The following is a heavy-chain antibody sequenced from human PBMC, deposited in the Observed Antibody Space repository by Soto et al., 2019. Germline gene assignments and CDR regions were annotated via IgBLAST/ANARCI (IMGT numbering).Heavy chain of an antibody. D-gene: IGHD3-10*01. CDR2: ISYDGSNK. CDR3: AKDPKYYGSGSYSYYYYYYGMDV. Sequence: GSLRLSCAASGFTFSSYGMHWVRQAPGKGLEWVAVISYDGSNKYYADSVKGRFTISRDNSKNTLYLQMNSLRADDTAVYYCAKDPKYYGSGSYSYYYYYYGMDVWGQGTTVTVSS. CDR1: GFTFSSYG. V-gene: IGHV3-30*18. J-gene: IGHJ6*02.